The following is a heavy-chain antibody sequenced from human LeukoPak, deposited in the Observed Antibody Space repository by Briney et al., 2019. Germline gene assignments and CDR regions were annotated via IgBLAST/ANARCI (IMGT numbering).Heavy chain of an antibody. D-gene: IGHD6-19*01. J-gene: IGHJ4*02. CDR2: IDPNSGDT. CDR1: GITFPNYA. V-gene: IGHV1-2*06. Sequence: ASVKVSCKTSGITFPNYAITWVRQAPGQGLEWMGRIDPNSGDTSYVQKFQGRVTMTRDTSISTAHMDLSGLISDDTAVYYCATSVAVAGSFDYWGQGTLVTVSS. CDR3: ATSVAVAGSFDY.